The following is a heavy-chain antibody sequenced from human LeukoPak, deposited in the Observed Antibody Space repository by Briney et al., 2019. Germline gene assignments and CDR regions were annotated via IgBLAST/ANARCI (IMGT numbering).Heavy chain of an antibody. CDR3: ARDRSSSWYTS. J-gene: IGHJ5*02. Sequence: GASVKVSCKASGYTFTGYYMHWVRQAPGQGLEWMGRINPNSGGTNYAQKFQGRVTMTRDTFISTAYMELSRLRSDDTAVYYCARDRSSSWYTSWGQGTLVTVSS. CDR2: INPNSGGT. D-gene: IGHD6-13*01. CDR1: GYTFTGYY. V-gene: IGHV1-2*06.